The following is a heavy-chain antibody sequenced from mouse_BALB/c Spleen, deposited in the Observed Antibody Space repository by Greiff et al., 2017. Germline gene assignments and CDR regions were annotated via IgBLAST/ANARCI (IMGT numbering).Heavy chain of an antibody. Sequence: EVQVVESGGGLVKPGGSLKLSCAASGFTFSSYAMSWVRQTPEKRLEWVASISSGGSTYYPDSVKGRFTISRDNARNILYLQMSSLRSEDTAMYYCARGLLRYFDYWGQGTTLTVSS. CDR1: GFTFSSYA. D-gene: IGHD1-1*01. V-gene: IGHV5-6-5*01. CDR3: ARGLLRYFDY. J-gene: IGHJ2*01. CDR2: ISSGGST.